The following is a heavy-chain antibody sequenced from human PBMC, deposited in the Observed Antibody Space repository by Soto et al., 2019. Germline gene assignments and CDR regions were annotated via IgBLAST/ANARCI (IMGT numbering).Heavy chain of an antibody. V-gene: IGHV1-18*01. D-gene: IGHD2-15*01. CDR2: ISTYNGNT. CDR3: ARDPGYRTTWHQAFDG. Sequence: ASVKVSCKASGYTFTSYGISWVRQAPGQGPEWMGRISTYNGNTNCVQRLQGRVTMTTDTSTNTAYMELRSLRYDDTAVYFCARDPGYRTTWHQAFDGWRQGTMVTV. J-gene: IGHJ3*01. CDR1: GYTFTSYG.